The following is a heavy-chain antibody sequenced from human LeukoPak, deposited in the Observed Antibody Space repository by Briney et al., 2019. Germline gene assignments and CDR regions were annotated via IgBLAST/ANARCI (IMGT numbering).Heavy chain of an antibody. CDR3: AKDKYGGGPHFDL. CDR1: GFTFDDYA. Sequence: GGSLRLSCAASGFTFDDYAMHWVRQAPGKGLEWVSGISWNSGSIGYADSVKGRFTISRDNAKNSLYLQMNSLRAEDTALYYCAKDKYGGGPHFDLWGRGTLVTVSS. V-gene: IGHV3-9*01. CDR2: ISWNSGSI. D-gene: IGHD4-23*01. J-gene: IGHJ2*01.